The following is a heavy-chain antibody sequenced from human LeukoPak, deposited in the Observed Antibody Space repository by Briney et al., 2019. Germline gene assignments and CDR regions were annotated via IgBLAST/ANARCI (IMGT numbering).Heavy chain of an antibody. D-gene: IGHD7-27*01. J-gene: IGHJ4*02. Sequence: ASVKVSCKASGYTFTGYYMHWVRQATGQGLEWMGWMDTNSDNTIYAQKFQGRVTMTRNTSISTAYMELRSLRSEDTAVYYCMSTSNWGSVIFDYWGQGTLVTVSS. CDR1: GYTFTGYY. CDR3: MSTSNWGSVIFDY. CDR2: MDTNSDNT. V-gene: IGHV1-8*02.